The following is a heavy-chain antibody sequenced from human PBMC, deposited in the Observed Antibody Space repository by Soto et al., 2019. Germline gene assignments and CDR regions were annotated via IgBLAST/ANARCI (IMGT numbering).Heavy chain of an antibody. CDR3: ARDCRGGTCFPEWFDP. Sequence: QVQLVQSGPEVRRPGSSVKVSCKASGGSFSDFAISWVRQAPGQGLEWMGGVIPIFGTPKYAQKFQGRITIIADEHTSTAYMERSSLTSEDTAVYYCARDCRGGTCFPEWFDPWGQGTLVTVSS. CDR1: GGSFSDFA. J-gene: IGHJ5*02. CDR2: VIPIFGTP. V-gene: IGHV1-69*01. D-gene: IGHD2-15*01.